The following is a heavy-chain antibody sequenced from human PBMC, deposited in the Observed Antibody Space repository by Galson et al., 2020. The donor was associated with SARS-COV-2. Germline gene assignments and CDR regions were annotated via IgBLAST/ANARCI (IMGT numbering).Heavy chain of an antibody. D-gene: IGHD3-3*01. CDR2: ISYDGSNK. CDR3: ARDGGGWFDP. CDR1: GFTFSSCA. V-gene: IGHV3-30-3*01. J-gene: IGHJ5*02. Sequence: TGGSLRLSCAASGFTFSSCAMHWVRQAPGKGLEWVAVISYDGSNKYYADSVKGRFTISRDNSKNTLYLQMNSLRAEDTAVYYCARDGGGWFDPWGQGTLVTVSS.